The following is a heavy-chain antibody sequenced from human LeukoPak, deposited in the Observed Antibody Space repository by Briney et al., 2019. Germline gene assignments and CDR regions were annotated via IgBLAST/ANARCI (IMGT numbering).Heavy chain of an antibody. V-gene: IGHV3-7*01. CDR2: IKQDGGQI. CDR3: ARIGYRSCGFDR. D-gene: IGHD6-19*01. CDR1: GFTFNKYW. J-gene: IGHJ3*02. Sequence: PGGSLRLSCAASGFTFNKYWMSWVRQAPGKGLEWVANIKQDGGQIYYVDSVKGRFTISRDNAKNSLYLQMNSLRAEDSAVYYCARIGYRSCGFDRWGQGTRVTVSS.